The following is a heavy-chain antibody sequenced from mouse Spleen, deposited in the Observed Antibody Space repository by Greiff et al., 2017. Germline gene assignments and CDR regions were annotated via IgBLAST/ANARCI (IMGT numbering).Heavy chain of an antibody. J-gene: IGHJ1*03. Sequence: QVQLQQSGAELVRPGASVTLSCKASGYTFTDYEMHWVKQTPVHGLEWIGAIDPETGGTAYNQKFKGKAILTADKSSSTAYMELRSLTSEDSAVYYCTRSDYYGSSYSWYFDVWGTGTTVTVSS. D-gene: IGHD1-1*01. CDR2: IDPETGGT. CDR3: TRSDYYGSSYSWYFDV. CDR1: GYTFTDYE. V-gene: IGHV1-15*01.